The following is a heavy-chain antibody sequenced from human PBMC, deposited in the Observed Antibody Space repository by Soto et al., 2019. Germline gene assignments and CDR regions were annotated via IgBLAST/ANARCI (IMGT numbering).Heavy chain of an antibody. Sequence: QVQLQQWGAGLLKPSETLSLTCAVYGGSFSAYYWSWIRQPPGKGLEWIGEINHSGSTNYNPSLKSRVTISVDTSKNQFSLKLSSVTAADTAVYYCARSVAGTDYWGQGTLFTVSS. D-gene: IGHD6-19*01. CDR1: GGSFSAYY. V-gene: IGHV4-34*01. J-gene: IGHJ4*02. CDR3: ARSVAGTDY. CDR2: INHSGST.